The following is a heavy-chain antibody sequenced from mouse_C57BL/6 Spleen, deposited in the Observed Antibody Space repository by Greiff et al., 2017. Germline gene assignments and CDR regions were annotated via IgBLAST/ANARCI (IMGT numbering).Heavy chain of an antibody. CDR3: TRSNYGYDYFDY. Sequence: VQLQQSGAELVRPGASVTLSCKASGYTFTDYEMHWVKQTPVHGLEWIGAIDPETGGTAYNQKFKGKAILTADKSSSTAYMELRSLTSEDSAVYYCTRSNYGYDYFDYWGQGTTLTVSS. V-gene: IGHV1-15*01. D-gene: IGHD2-2*01. J-gene: IGHJ2*01. CDR1: GYTFTDYE. CDR2: IDPETGGT.